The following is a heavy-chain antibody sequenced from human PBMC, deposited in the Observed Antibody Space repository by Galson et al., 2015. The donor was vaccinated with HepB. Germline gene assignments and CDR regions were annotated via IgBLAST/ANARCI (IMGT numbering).Heavy chain of an antibody. J-gene: IGHJ6*03. CDR3: ARDPPPVWGITGTRLYYYYMDV. CDR1: GFTFSSYA. V-gene: IGHV3-30-3*01. CDR2: ISYDGSNK. Sequence: SLRLSCAASGFTFSSYAMHWVRQAPGKGLEWVAVISYDGSNKYYADSVKGRFTISRDNSKNTLYLQMNSLRAEDTAVYYCARDPPPVWGITGTRLYYYYMDVWGKGTTVTVSS. D-gene: IGHD1-7*01.